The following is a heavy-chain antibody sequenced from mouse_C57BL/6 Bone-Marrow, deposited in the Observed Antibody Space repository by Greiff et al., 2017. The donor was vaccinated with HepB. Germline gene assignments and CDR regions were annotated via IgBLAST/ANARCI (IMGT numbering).Heavy chain of an antibody. Sequence: VQLKQPGAELVRPGSSVKLSCKASGYTFTSYWMHWVKQRPIQGLEWIGNIDPSDSETHYNQKFKDKATLTVDKSSSTAYMQLSSLTSEDSAVYYCARLGTTVVARDYWGQGTTLTVSS. CDR3: ARLGTTVVARDY. CDR1: GYTFTSYW. J-gene: IGHJ2*01. V-gene: IGHV1-52*01. D-gene: IGHD1-1*01. CDR2: IDPSDSET.